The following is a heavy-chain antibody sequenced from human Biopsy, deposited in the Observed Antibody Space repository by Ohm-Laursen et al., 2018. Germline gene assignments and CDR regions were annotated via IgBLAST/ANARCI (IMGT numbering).Heavy chain of an antibody. CDR3: ALQSVAQMKNFDY. CDR2: ISPKSGGT. Sequence: SVKVSCKASGFSFTGYYIHWVRQAPGQGLEWMGWISPKSGGTNYAQKFQGNITMTKNTSMSTAYMEMSRLRPDDTAVYYCALQSVAQMKNFDYWGQGTLVTVSS. V-gene: IGHV1-2*02. CDR1: GFSFTGYY. J-gene: IGHJ4*02. D-gene: IGHD6-19*01.